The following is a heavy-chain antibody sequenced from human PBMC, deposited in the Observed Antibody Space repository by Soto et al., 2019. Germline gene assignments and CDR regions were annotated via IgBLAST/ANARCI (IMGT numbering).Heavy chain of an antibody. CDR1: GYTFTSYG. Sequence: QVQLVQSGAEVKKPGASVKVSCKASGYTFTSYGISWVRQAPGQGLEWMGWISAYNGNTNYAQKLQGRVTMTTDTSTSTADMELRSLRSDDTAVYYCARDWTPHGFLAAADYWGQGTLVTFSS. D-gene: IGHD6-13*01. CDR3: ARDWTPHGFLAAADY. J-gene: IGHJ4*02. V-gene: IGHV1-18*01. CDR2: ISAYNGNT.